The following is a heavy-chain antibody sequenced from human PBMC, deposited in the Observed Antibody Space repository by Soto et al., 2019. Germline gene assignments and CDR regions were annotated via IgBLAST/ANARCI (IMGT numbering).Heavy chain of an antibody. CDR3: ARSHTGWNWFDP. CDR2: IYYSGST. J-gene: IGHJ5*02. V-gene: IGHV4-61*01. Sequence: SETLSLTCTVSGGSVSSGSYYWSWIRQPPGKGLEWIGYIYYSGSTNYNPSLKSRVTISVDTSKNQFSLKLSSVTAADTAVYYCARSHTGWNWFDPWGQGTLVTVSS. D-gene: IGHD2-15*01. CDR1: GGSVSSGSYY.